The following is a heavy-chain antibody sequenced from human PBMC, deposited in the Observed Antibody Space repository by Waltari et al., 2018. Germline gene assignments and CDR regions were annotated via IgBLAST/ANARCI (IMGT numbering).Heavy chain of an antibody. J-gene: IGHJ4*02. V-gene: IGHV1-69*01. D-gene: IGHD6-19*01. CDR2: IIPIFGTA. CDR1: GGPFRRYA. CDR3: ARDGLAVAGGRGFDY. Sequence: QVQLVQSGAEVKKPGSAVNVSCKSSGGPFRRYATSRVRRAPGQGLAGMGGIIPIFGTANYAQKFQGRVTITADESTSTAYMELSSLRSEDTAVYYCARDGLAVAGGRGFDYWGQGTLVTVSS.